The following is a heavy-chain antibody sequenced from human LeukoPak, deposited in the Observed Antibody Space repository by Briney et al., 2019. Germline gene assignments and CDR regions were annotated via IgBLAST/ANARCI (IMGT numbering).Heavy chain of an antibody. CDR2: IYSGGST. D-gene: IGHD2-15*01. CDR3: ASDSYSPEYFQH. Sequence: GGSLRLSCAASGFSVSNNYMSWVRQAPGKGLEWASVIYSGGSTFYADSVKGRFTISRDNSKNTLYLQMNSLRAEDTAVYYCASDSYSPEYFQHWGQGTLVTVSS. V-gene: IGHV3-66*01. CDR1: GFSVSNNY. J-gene: IGHJ1*01.